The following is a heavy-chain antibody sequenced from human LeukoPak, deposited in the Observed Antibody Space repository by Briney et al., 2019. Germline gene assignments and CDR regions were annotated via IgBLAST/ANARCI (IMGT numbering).Heavy chain of an antibody. Sequence: GESLKISCKGSGYSFTSYWIGWGRQMPGKGLVWMGIIYPGDSDTRYSTSFQGQVTISADKSISTAYLQWSSLKASDTAMYYCARRSYYYDSRGRGASNYFDYWGQGTLVTVSS. CDR3: ARRSYYYDSRGRGASNYFDY. V-gene: IGHV5-51*01. CDR1: GYSFTSYW. J-gene: IGHJ4*02. CDR2: IYPGDSDT. D-gene: IGHD3-22*01.